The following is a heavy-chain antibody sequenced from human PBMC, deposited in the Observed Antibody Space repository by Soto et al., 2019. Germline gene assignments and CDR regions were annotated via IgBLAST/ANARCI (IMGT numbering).Heavy chain of an antibody. CDR3: ARDMAKYTSYGMDV. J-gene: IGHJ6*02. Sequence: GVSVKVSCKASGYTFTGYYMHWVRQAPGQGLEWMGWINPNSGGTNYAQKFQGWVTMTRDTSISTAYMELSRLRSDDTAVYYCARDMAKYTSYGMDVWGQGTTVTVSS. D-gene: IGHD3-10*01. CDR2: INPNSGGT. CDR1: GYTFTGYY. V-gene: IGHV1-2*04.